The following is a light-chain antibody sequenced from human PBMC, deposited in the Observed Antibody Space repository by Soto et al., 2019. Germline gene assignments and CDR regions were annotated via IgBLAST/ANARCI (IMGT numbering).Light chain of an antibody. CDR2: GAS. CDR3: QQYNNWRIT. V-gene: IGKV3-15*01. Sequence: EVLMTQSPATLSVSPGERATLSCRASQSVSSNLAWYKQKPGQAPRILSYGASTRATGIPARFSGSGSGTEFTLTISSLQSEDFAVYYCQQYNNWRITFGQGTRLEIK. CDR1: QSVSSN. J-gene: IGKJ5*01.